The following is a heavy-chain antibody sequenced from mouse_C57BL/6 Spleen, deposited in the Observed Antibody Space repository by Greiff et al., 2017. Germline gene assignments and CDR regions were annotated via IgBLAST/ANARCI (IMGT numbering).Heavy chain of an antibody. CDR3: AREGGYWYFDV. Sequence: ESGPGLVKPSQSLSLTCSVTGYSITSGYYWNWIRQFPGNKLEWMGYISYDGSNNYNPSLKNRISITRDTSKNQFFLKLNSVTTEDTATYYCAREGGYWYFDVWGTGTTVTVSS. D-gene: IGHD1-1*02. J-gene: IGHJ1*03. CDR1: GYSITSGYY. CDR2: ISYDGSN. V-gene: IGHV3-6*01.